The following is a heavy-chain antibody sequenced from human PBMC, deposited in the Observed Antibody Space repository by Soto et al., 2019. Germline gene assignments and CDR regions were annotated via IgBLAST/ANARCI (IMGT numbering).Heavy chain of an antibody. CDR1: GFTFNTYA. V-gene: IGHV3-30-3*01. CDR2: ISYDGSNK. D-gene: IGHD3-10*01. J-gene: IGHJ4*02. CDR3: ARGEGRYYGRFDN. Sequence: GGSLRLSCAASGFTFNTYAMHWVRQAPGKGLEWVAVISYDGSNKYYADSVKGRFTISRDNSKNTLYLQMNSLKAEDTAVYYCARGEGRYYGRFDNWGQGTLVTVSS.